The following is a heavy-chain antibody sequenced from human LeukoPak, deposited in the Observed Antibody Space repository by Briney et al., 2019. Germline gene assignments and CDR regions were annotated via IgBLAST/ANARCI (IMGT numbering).Heavy chain of an antibody. V-gene: IGHV3-48*02. J-gene: IGHJ4*02. D-gene: IGHD1-14*01. CDR2: IRTTAEGAKYA. CDR3: ATGQRDAFDY. Sequence: GSLRLSCATSGFSFTDYPMNWVRQAPGKGLEWISNIRTTAEGAKYAYYADSVKGRVTISRDDGKNTLYLHMNSLRDDDTAVYYSATGQRDAFDYWGQGILVTVSS. CDR1: GFSFTDYP.